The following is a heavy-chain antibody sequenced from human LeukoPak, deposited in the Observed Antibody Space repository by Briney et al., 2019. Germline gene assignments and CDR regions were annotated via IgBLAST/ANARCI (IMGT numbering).Heavy chain of an antibody. Sequence: GESLKISCKGSGYSFTNYWIGWVRQMPGKGLEWMGIIYPADSDTRYSPSFQDQVTISADKSISTAYLQWSSLKASDTAMYYCAAGELQGTGGIDYWGQGTLVTVSS. CDR2: IYPADSDT. CDR1: GYSFTNYW. V-gene: IGHV5-51*01. J-gene: IGHJ4*02. D-gene: IGHD1-26*01. CDR3: AAGELQGTGGIDY.